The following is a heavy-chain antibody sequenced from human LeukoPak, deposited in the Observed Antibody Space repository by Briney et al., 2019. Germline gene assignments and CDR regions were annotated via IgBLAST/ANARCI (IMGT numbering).Heavy chain of an antibody. D-gene: IGHD6-19*01. V-gene: IGHV3-21*01. CDR1: GFTFSSYA. CDR2: ISSSSSYI. J-gene: IGHJ4*02. CDR3: ARDPPSAAVAGY. Sequence: GGSLRLSCAASGFTFSSYAMSWVRQAPGKGLEWVSSISSSSSYIYYADSVKGRFTISRDNAKNSLYLQMNSLRAEDTAVYYCARDPPSAAVAGYWGQGTLVTVSS.